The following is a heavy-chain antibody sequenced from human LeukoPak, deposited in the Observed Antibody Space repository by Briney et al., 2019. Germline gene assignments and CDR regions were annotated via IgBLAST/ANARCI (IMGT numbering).Heavy chain of an antibody. V-gene: IGHV4-59*01. Sequence: PSETLSLTCTVSGGSISSYYWSWIRQPPGKGLEWIGYIYYSGSTNYNPSLKSRVTISVDTSKNQFSLKLSSVTAADTAVYYCASAQIDYGDYVNFDYWGQGTLVTVSS. J-gene: IGHJ4*02. CDR1: GGSISSYY. CDR2: IYYSGST. CDR3: ASAQIDYGDYVNFDY. D-gene: IGHD4-17*01.